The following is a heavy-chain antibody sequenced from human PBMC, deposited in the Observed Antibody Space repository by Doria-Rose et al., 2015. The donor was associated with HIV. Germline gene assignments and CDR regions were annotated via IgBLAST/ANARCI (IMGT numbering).Heavy chain of an antibody. CDR1: GVSLSSPGVG. Sequence: QVTLKESGPVLVKPTETLTLTCTVSGVSLSSPGVGVSWIRQPPGKALEWLANIFSDDERSYKPSLKSRLTISSGTSKRQVVLTMTDMDPVDTATYYCARIKSSRWYHKYYFDFWGQGTLVIVSA. J-gene: IGHJ4*02. V-gene: IGHV2-26*01. D-gene: IGHD6-13*01. CDR2: IFSDDER. CDR3: ARIKSSRWYHKYYFDF.